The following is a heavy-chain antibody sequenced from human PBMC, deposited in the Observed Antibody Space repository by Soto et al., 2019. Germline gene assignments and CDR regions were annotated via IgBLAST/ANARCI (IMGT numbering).Heavy chain of an antibody. D-gene: IGHD3-22*01. CDR3: ARVDYYDSSGYYGY. V-gene: IGHV1-18*04. Sequence: VPLVQSGAEVKKPGASVKVSCKASGYTFTIYGISWVGQAPGQGLEWMGWISGYNGNTDYAQNLQDRVTLTTDASTSSVYMELRSLRSDDTAVYYCARVDYYDSSGYYGYWGQGTLITVSS. J-gene: IGHJ4*02. CDR2: ISGYNGNT. CDR1: GYTFTIYG.